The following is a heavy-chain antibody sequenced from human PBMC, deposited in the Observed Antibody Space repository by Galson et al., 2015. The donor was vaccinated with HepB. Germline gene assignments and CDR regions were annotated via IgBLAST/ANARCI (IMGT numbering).Heavy chain of an antibody. CDR2: ISYDGSNK. V-gene: IGHV3-30*04. CDR3: AREYYDSSGYYPRRFDY. J-gene: IGHJ4*02. CDR1: GFTFSSYA. Sequence: SLRLSCAASGFTFSSYAMHWVRQAPGKGLEWVAVISYDGSNKYYADSVKGRFTISRDNSKNTLYLQMNSLRAEDTAVYYCAREYYDSSGYYPRRFDYWAQGTLVTVSS. D-gene: IGHD3-22*01.